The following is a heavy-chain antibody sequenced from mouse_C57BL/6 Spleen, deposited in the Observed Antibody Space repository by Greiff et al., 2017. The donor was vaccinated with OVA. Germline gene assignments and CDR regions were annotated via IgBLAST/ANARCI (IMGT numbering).Heavy chain of an antibody. CDR2: INYDGSST. D-gene: IGHD1-1*01. Sequence: EVKLVESEGGLVQPGSSMKLSCTASGFTFSDYYMAWVRQVPEKGLEWVANINYDGSSTYYLDSLKSRFIISRDNAKNILYLQMSSLKSEDTATYYCARDYAWYFDVWGTGTTGTVSS. CDR3: ARDYAWYFDV. J-gene: IGHJ1*03. V-gene: IGHV5-16*01. CDR1: GFTFSDYY.